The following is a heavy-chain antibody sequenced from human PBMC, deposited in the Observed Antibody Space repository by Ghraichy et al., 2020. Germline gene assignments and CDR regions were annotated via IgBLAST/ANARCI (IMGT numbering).Heavy chain of an antibody. CDR2: ISYDGSNK. CDR1: GFTFSSYG. D-gene: IGHD5-24*01. J-gene: IGHJ4*02. CDR3: AKDSGDGYIDY. V-gene: IGHV3-30*18. Sequence: GGSLRLSCAASGFTFSSYGMHWVRQAPGKGLEWVAVISYDGSNKYYADSVKGRFTISRDNSKNTLYLQMNSLRAEDTAVYYCAKDSGDGYIDYWGQGTLVTVSS.